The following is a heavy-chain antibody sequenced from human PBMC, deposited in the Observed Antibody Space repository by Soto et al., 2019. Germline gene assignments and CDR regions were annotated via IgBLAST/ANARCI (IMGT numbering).Heavy chain of an antibody. D-gene: IGHD3-22*01. CDR1: GYTFTSYG. CDR3: ARDIAYDSSGYYYSH. J-gene: IGHJ4*02. V-gene: IGHV1-18*01. Sequence: GASVKVSCKASGYTFTSYGISWVRQAPGQGLEWMGWISAYNGNTNYAQKLQGRVTMTTDTSTSTAYMELRSLRSDDTAVYYCARDIAYDSSGYYYSHWGQGTPVTVYS. CDR2: ISAYNGNT.